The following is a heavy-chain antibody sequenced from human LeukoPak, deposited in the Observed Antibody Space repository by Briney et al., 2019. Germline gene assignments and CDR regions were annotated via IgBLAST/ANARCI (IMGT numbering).Heavy chain of an antibody. CDR2: IYYSGST. D-gene: IGHD3-22*01. CDR3: AREKNYYDSSGYYLGNWFDP. J-gene: IGHJ5*02. CDR1: GGSISSYY. V-gene: IGHV4-59*01. Sequence: SETLSLTCTVSGGSISSYYWSWIRQPPGKGLEWIGYIYYSGSTNYNPSLESRVTISVDTSKNQFSLKLSSVTAADTAVYYCAREKNYYDSSGYYLGNWFDPWGQGTLVTVSS.